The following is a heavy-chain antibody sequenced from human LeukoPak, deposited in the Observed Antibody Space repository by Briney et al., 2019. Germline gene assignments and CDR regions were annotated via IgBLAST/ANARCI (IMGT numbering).Heavy chain of an antibody. CDR3: AKWRDSTHWGYFDY. V-gene: IGHV3-23*01. D-gene: IGHD3-16*01. CDR1: GFTFSTYD. CDR2: ISGTGGTT. Sequence: GGSLRLSCAASGFTFSTYDMSWVRRAPGKGLECISIISGTGGTTYYADSVKGRFTISRDNSKNTLYVQMNSLRAEDTAVYYCAKWRDSTHWGYFDYWGQGILVTVSS. J-gene: IGHJ4*02.